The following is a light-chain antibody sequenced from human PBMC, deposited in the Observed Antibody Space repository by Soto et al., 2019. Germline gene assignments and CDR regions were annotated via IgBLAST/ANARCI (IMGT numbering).Light chain of an antibody. CDR3: QVWDSSSCV. V-gene: IGLV3-21*04. CDR1: NIGSKG. Sequence: SYELTQPPSVSVAPGKTARITCAGNNIGSKGVHWYQQKPGQAPVLVIYYDSDRPSGIPARFSGSNSGNTATLTISWVEAGDEAVYYCQVWDSSSCVFGTGTKVTVL. J-gene: IGLJ1*01. CDR2: YDS.